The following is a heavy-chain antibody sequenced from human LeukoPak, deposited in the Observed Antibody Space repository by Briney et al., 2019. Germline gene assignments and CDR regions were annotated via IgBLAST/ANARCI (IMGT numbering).Heavy chain of an antibody. CDR1: GFTFSSYA. D-gene: IGHD3-9*01. Sequence: PGGSLRLSCAASGFTFSSYAMSWVRRAPGKGLEWVSAISGSGGSTYYADSVKGRFTISRDNSKNTLYLQMNSLRAEDTAVYYCAKGPPYGNFDWAAFDIWGQGTMVTVSS. V-gene: IGHV3-23*01. J-gene: IGHJ3*02. CDR2: ISGSGGST. CDR3: AKGPPYGNFDWAAFDI.